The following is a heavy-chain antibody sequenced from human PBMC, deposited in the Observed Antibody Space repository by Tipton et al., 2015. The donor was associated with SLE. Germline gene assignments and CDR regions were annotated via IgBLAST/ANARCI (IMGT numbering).Heavy chain of an antibody. CDR2: IYPGGNT. CDR3: ARVDFSGVASP. J-gene: IGHJ5*02. Sequence: SLRLSCAASGFTFTPYTMHWFRQAPGKGLEWVSLIYPGGNTYHADSVKGRFTISRDSSKNTLDLQMKNLRAEDTAVYYCARVDFSGVASPWGQGTLVTVSS. CDR1: GFTFTPYT. D-gene: IGHD3-3*01. V-gene: IGHV3-53*01.